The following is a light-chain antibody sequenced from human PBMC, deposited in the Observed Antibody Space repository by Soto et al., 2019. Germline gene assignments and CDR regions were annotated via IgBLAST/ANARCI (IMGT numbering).Light chain of an antibody. CDR1: QSVSSD. CDR3: QQYNNWPLT. CDR2: GAS. Sequence: EIVMTQSPATLSVSPGERATLSCRASQSVSSDLAWYHQKPGQAPRLLIYGASTRATGTPARFSGSGSGKEFTLVINSLQSEVFAVYCCQQYNNWPLTFGQGTKGEIK. V-gene: IGKV3-15*01. J-gene: IGKJ1*01.